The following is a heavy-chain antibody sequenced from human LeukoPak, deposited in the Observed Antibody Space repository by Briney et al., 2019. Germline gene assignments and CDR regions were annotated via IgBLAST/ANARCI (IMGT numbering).Heavy chain of an antibody. CDR3: AREYCSGGSCYYYYYMDV. J-gene: IGHJ6*03. V-gene: IGHV4-38-2*02. Sequence: KSSETLSLTCAVSGYSISSGYYWGWIRQPPGKGLEWIGSIYYSGSTYYNPSLKSRVTISVDTSKNQFSLKLSSVTAADTAVYYCAREYCSGGSCYYYYYMDVWGKGTTVTVSS. CDR2: IYYSGST. D-gene: IGHD2-15*01. CDR1: GYSISSGYY.